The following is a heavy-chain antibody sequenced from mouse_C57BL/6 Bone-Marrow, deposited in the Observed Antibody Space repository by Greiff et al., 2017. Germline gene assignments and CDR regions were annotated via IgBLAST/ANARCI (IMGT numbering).Heavy chain of an antibody. CDR3: ASGNDYCTRFHYCAMDY. Sequence: EVKLMEPGPGLVKPSQSLSLTCSVTGYSITSGYYWNWIRQFPGNKLEWMGYISYDGSNNYNASLKKRISLTRDTSKNPFFLKLNSVTTEDTAISYLASGNDYCTRFHYCAMDYWGQGTPVTVSS. V-gene: IGHV3-6*01. CDR1: GYSITSGYY. CDR2: ISYDGSN. D-gene: IGHD1-1*01. J-gene: IGHJ4*01.